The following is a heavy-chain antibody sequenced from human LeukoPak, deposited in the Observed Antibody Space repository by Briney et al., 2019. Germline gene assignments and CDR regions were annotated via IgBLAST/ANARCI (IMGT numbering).Heavy chain of an antibody. CDR1: GYTFTSYY. Sequence: APVKVSCKASGYTFTSYYMHWVRQAPGQGLEWMGIINPSGGSTSYAQKFQGRVTMTRDTSTSTVYMELSSLRSEDTAVYYCARDGTRIAAAGTSYYYYYGMDVWGQGTTVTVSS. CDR3: ARDGTRIAAAGTSYYYYYGMDV. V-gene: IGHV1-46*01. CDR2: INPSGGST. D-gene: IGHD6-13*01. J-gene: IGHJ6*02.